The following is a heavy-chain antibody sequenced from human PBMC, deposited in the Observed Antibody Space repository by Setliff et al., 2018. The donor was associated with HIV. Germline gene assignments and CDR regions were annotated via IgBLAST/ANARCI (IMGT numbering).Heavy chain of an antibody. V-gene: IGHV2-5*02. CDR1: GFSLSTSGVG. CDR2: IYWDDDK. CDR3: AKDASITGTSYYFDY. D-gene: IGHD1-20*01. J-gene: IGHJ4*01. Sequence: SGPTLVNPTQTLTLTCTFSGFSLSTSGVGVGWIRQPPGKALEWLALIYWDDDKRYSPSLKTRLTISKDTSKNQVVLTMTNMDPVDTASYYCAKDASITGTSYYFDYWGHGTLVTVSS.